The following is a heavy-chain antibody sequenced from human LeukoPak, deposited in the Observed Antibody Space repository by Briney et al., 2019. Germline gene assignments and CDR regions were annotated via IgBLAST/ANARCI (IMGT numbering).Heavy chain of an antibody. J-gene: IGHJ4*02. Sequence: SETLSLTCTVSGGSISRYYWNWIRQPAGKGLEWIGHIYTGGSTNYNPSLKSRVTMSVDTSKSQFSLKMTSVTAADTAVYYCARGSYDSSIYSFDSWGQGTLVTVSS. CDR1: GGSISRYY. V-gene: IGHV4-4*07. CDR2: IYTGGST. D-gene: IGHD3-22*01. CDR3: ARGSYDSSIYSFDS.